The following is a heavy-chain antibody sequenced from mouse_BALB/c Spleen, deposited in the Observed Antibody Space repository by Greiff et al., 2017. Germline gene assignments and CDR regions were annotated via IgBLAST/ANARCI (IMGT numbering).Heavy chain of an antibody. J-gene: IGHJ4*01. CDR1: GFTFSSFG. V-gene: IGHV5-17*02. D-gene: IGHD2-4*01. CDR3: ARRITTEYYYAMDD. CDR2: ISSGSSTI. Sequence: VQLKESGGGLVQPGGSRKLSCAASGFTFSSFGMHWVRQAPEKGLEWVAYISSGSSTIYYADTVKGRFTISRDNPKNTLFLQMTSLRSEDTAMYYCARRITTEYYYAMDDWGQGTSVTVSS.